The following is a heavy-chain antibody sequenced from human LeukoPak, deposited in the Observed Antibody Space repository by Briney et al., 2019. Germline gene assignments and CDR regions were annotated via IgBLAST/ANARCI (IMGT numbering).Heavy chain of an antibody. CDR1: GYNFSNYA. J-gene: IGHJ4*02. CDR3: APGYKY. V-gene: IGHV1-3*01. D-gene: IGHD5-18*01. CDR2: IHAGNGNT. Sequence: ASVKVSCKASGYNFSNYAMHWVRQAPGQSLEWLGWIHAGNGNTKSSEKLQGRITISRDTSANTVYMELSSLRSEDTAVYFCAPGYKYWGQGTLVTVSS.